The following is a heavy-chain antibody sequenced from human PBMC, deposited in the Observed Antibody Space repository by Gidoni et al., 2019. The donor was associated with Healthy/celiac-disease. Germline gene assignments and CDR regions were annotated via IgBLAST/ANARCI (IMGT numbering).Heavy chain of an antibody. CDR3: AKGDRYCSGGSCYFDY. CDR2: IIGSGGST. D-gene: IGHD2-15*01. V-gene: IGHV3-23*01. J-gene: IGHJ4*02. Sequence: EVQLLESGGGLVQPGGSLRLSCAASGFTFSSYAMSWVRQAPGKGLEWVSAIIGSGGSTYYADSVKGRFTISRDNSKNTLYLQMNSLRAEDTAVYYCAKGDRYCSGGSCYFDYWGQGTLVTVAS. CDR1: GFTFSSYA.